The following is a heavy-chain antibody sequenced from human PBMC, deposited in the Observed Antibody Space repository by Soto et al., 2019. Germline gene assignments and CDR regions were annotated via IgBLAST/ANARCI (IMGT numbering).Heavy chain of an antibody. CDR2: IGYEGSNK. Sequence: GGSLRLSCAASGFTFSDYGMHWVRQARGKGLEWVAVIGYEGSNKDYADSVKGRFTISRDNSKNTLYLQMNSLRAEDTAVYYCARDQYCSAGSCSAAFDIWGHGTMVTISS. D-gene: IGHD2-15*01. V-gene: IGHV3-33*08. CDR3: ARDQYCSAGSCSAAFDI. CDR1: GFTFSDYG. J-gene: IGHJ3*02.